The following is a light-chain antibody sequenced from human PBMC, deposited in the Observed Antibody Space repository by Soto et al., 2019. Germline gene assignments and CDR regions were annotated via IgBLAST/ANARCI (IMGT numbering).Light chain of an antibody. Sequence: EIVLTQSPGTLSLSPGERATLSCRASQSVSSSYLVWHQQIPGQPPRLLIYDVSSRAPGIPDRFSGSGSGTDFTLTISRLEPEDFAVYHCQQYDASIYTFGQGAKVDIK. CDR1: QSVSSSY. CDR2: DVS. CDR3: QQYDASIYT. V-gene: IGKV3-20*01. J-gene: IGKJ2*01.